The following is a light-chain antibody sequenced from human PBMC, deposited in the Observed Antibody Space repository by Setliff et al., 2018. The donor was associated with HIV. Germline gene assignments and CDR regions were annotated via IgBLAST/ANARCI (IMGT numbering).Light chain of an antibody. CDR1: SSDVGGYNY. J-gene: IGLJ2*01. V-gene: IGLV2-14*01. CDR2: EVS. CDR3: TSYTSSSTLVV. Sequence: LAQPASVSGSPGQSITISCTGTSSDVGGYNYVSWYQQHPGKAPKLMIHEVSNRPPGVSNRFSGSKSGNTASLTISGLRAEDEANYYCTSYTSSSTLVVFGGGTKVTGL.